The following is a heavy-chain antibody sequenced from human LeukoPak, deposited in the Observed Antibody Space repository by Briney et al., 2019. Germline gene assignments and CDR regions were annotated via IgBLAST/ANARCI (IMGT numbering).Heavy chain of an antibody. CDR1: GGSISGYY. CDR2: MDTSGHT. V-gene: IGHV4-4*07. CDR3: ARHWSYGVAQFGRSYGFDP. Sequence: SETLSLTCIVSGGSISGYYWRWIRQPAGQGLEWIGHMDTSGHTNYNSSLMSRVTMSVDTSKNQFSLRLTSVTAADTAVYYCARHWSYGVAQFGRSYGFDPWGQGTLVTVSS. J-gene: IGHJ5*02. D-gene: IGHD3-16*01.